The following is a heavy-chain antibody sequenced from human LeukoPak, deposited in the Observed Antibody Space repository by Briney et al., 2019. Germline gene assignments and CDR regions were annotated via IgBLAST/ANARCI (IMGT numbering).Heavy chain of an antibody. Sequence: ASVRVSCKASVYTFTRYDLHWVGQAPGQGLEWMGWINHSSGGAKYAHNFQGRVIITVDTSSRTANMALSSLRSNDTAVYYCARSRPPTYYHLYYYLDVWGKGSTVTVSS. CDR3: ARSRPPTYYHLYYYLDV. CDR1: VYTFTRYD. CDR2: INHSSGGA. J-gene: IGHJ6*03. D-gene: IGHD1-26*01. V-gene: IGHV1-2*02.